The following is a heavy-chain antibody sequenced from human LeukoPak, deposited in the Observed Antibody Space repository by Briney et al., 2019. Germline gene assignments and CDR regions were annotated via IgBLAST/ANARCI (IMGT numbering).Heavy chain of an antibody. D-gene: IGHD4-11*01. V-gene: IGHV3-23*01. Sequence: GGSLRLSCAASGFTFSSYAMSWVRQAPGKGLEWVSGISGSGGSTYYADSVKGRFTISRDNSKNTLYLQMNSLRAEDAAVYYWAKGDSPQSPSYWGQGNLVTVSS. CDR2: ISGSGGST. CDR3: AKGDSPQSPSY. J-gene: IGHJ4*02. CDR1: GFTFSSYA.